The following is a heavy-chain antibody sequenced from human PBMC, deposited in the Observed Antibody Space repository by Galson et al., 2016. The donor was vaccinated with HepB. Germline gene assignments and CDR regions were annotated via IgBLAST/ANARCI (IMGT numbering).Heavy chain of an antibody. Sequence: KPGESLKISCKGSGYTFTNYWIGWVRQMPGKGLEWMGMIYPGDSDFRYSPSFQGQVTIPAVESISAAYLQWSSLKASDTAMYYCARLDSSGVYSDYWGQGTLVTVSS. J-gene: IGHJ4*02. CDR2: IYPGDSDF. CDR1: GYTFTNYW. D-gene: IGHD3-22*01. CDR3: ARLDSSGVYSDY. V-gene: IGHV5-51*01.